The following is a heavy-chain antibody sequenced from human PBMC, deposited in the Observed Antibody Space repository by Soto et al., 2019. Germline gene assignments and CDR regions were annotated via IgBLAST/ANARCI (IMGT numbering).Heavy chain of an antibody. V-gene: IGHV4-4*07. D-gene: IGHD3-16*01. CDR2: KHTSGTT. CDR1: GGSISGYY. Sequence: QVQLQESGPGLVKTSETLSLTCTVSGGSISGYYWTWIRQPAGKGLEWIGRKHTSGTTNYYPSLKSRVTMSIDTSTNPFSLNLPSVTAADTAVYYCARGGEFYVLDVWGQGTTVAVSS. CDR3: ARGGEFYVLDV. J-gene: IGHJ6*02.